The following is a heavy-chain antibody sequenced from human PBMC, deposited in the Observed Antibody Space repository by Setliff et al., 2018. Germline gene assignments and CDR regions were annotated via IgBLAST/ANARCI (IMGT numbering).Heavy chain of an antibody. V-gene: IGHV4-39*01. Sequence: SETLSLTCTVSGASITNINYYWGLIRQPPGKGLEWIGGIFYSGRTFYNPSLKSRVTISVDTSKNQFSLTLSSVTAADTAVYYCARLPNYVWGSPVDYWGQGTLVTVS. D-gene: IGHD3-16*01. CDR1: GASITNINYY. CDR3: ARLPNYVWGSPVDY. CDR2: IFYSGRT. J-gene: IGHJ4*02.